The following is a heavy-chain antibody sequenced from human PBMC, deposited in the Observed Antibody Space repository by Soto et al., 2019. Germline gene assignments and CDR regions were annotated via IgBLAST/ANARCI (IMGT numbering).Heavy chain of an antibody. CDR1: GFTFSTYT. D-gene: IGHD6-13*01. J-gene: IGHJ4*02. V-gene: IGHV3-30-3*01. CDR3: ARAASSSWHLFDY. Sequence: QVQLVASGGGVVQPGTSLRLSCAASGFTFSTYTMHWVRQAPGKGLEWVAVIPYDGSNQYYADSVKGRFTISRDNSKNTLYLQMNSLRVEDTAVYYCARAASSSWHLFDYWGQGSLVTVSS. CDR2: IPYDGSNQ.